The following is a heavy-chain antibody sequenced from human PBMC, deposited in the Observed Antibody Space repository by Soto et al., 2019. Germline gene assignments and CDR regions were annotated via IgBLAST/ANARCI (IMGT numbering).Heavy chain of an antibody. CDR1: GFTFSSYG. Sequence: QVQLVESGGGVVQPGRSLRLSCAASGFTFSSYGMHWVRQAPGKGLEWVAVISYDGSNKYYADSVKGRFTISRDNSKNTLYLQMNSLRAEDTAVYYCANGGEKDSSGYYYPFYFDYWGQGTLVTVSS. J-gene: IGHJ4*02. CDR2: ISYDGSNK. V-gene: IGHV3-30*18. D-gene: IGHD3-22*01. CDR3: ANGGEKDSSGYYYPFYFDY.